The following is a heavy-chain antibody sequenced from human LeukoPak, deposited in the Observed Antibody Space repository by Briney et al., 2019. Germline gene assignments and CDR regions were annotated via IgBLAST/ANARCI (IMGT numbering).Heavy chain of an antibody. Sequence: SETLSLTCAVYGGSFSGYYWSWIRQPPGKGLEWIGEINHSGSTNYNPSLKSRVTISVDTSKNQFSLKLSSVTAADTAVYYCARGRSRSGYCSSTSCYERYYYYYYGMDVWGQGTTVTVSS. CDR1: GGSFSGYY. CDR3: ARGRSRSGYCSSTSCYERYYYYYYGMDV. D-gene: IGHD2-2*01. V-gene: IGHV4-34*01. CDR2: INHSGST. J-gene: IGHJ6*02.